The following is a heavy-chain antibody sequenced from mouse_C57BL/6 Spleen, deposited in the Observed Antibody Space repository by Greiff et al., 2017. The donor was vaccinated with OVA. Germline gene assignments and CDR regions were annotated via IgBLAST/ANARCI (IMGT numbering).Heavy chain of an antibody. CDR1: GYTFTDYY. V-gene: IGHV1-26*01. J-gene: IGHJ4*01. CDR2: INPNNGGT. Sequence: EVKLQQSGPELVKPGASVKISCKASGYTFTDYYMNWVKQSHGKSLEWIGDINPNNGGTSYNQKFKGKATLTVDKSSSTAYMELRSLTSEDSAVYYCARPYYYGRGNAMDYWGQGTSVTVSS. CDR3: ARPYYYGRGNAMDY. D-gene: IGHD1-1*01.